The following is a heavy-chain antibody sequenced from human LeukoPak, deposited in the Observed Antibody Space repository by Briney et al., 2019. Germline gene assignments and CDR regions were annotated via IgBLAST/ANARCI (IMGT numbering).Heavy chain of an antibody. J-gene: IGHJ6*02. Sequence: GGSLRLSCAASGFTVSSNYMSWVRQAPGKGLEWVSVIYSGGSTYYADSVKGRFTISRDNSKNTLYLQMNSLRAEDTAVYYCARDAYHGSGSQVYYYGMDVWGQGTTVTVSS. D-gene: IGHD3-10*01. V-gene: IGHV3-66*02. CDR1: GFTVSSNY. CDR2: IYSGGST. CDR3: ARDAYHGSGSQVYYYGMDV.